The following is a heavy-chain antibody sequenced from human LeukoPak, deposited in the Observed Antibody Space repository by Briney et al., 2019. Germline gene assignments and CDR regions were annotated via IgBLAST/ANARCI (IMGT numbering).Heavy chain of an antibody. D-gene: IGHD2-15*01. CDR3: ARVEGYCSDGSCYHFDY. V-gene: IGHV3-23*01. J-gene: IGHJ4*02. Sequence: PGGSLRLSCAASGFTFSTYVMSWVRQAPGRGREWVSVISGSGDTKYYADSVKGRFTISRDNSKNALYLQMNSLRAEDTAVYYCARVEGYCSDGSCYHFDYWGQGTLVTVPS. CDR2: ISGSGDTK. CDR1: GFTFSTYV.